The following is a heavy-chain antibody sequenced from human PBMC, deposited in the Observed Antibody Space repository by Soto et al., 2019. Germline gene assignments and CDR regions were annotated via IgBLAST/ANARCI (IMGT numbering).Heavy chain of an antibody. CDR3: ARDLGGTIFGVVHNWFDP. D-gene: IGHD3-3*01. J-gene: IGHJ5*02. CDR2: INPSGGST. V-gene: IGHV1-46*03. Sequence: ASVKVSCKASGYTFTSYYMHWVRQAPGQGLEWMGIINPSGGSTSYAQKFQGRVTMTRDTSTSTVYMELSSLRSEDTAVYYCARDLGGTIFGVVHNWFDPWGQGTLVTVSS. CDR1: GYTFTSYY.